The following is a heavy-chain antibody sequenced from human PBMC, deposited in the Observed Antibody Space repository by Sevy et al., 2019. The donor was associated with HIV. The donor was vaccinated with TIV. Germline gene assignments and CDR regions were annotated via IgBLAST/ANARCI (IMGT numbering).Heavy chain of an antibody. CDR1: GFTFSSYA. D-gene: IGHD3-22*01. CDR3: ARDKHTELGYYDSSGYYPPFDY. Sequence: GGSLRLSCAASGFTFSSYAMHWVRQAPGKGLEWVAVISYDGSNKYYADSVKGRFTISRDNSKNTRYLQMNSLRAEDTAVYYCARDKHTELGYYDSSGYYPPFDYWGQGTLVTVSS. V-gene: IGHV3-30*04. CDR2: ISYDGSNK. J-gene: IGHJ4*02.